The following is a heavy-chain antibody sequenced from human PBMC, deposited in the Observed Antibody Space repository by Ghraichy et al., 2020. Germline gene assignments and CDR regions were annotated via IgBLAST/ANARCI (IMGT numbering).Heavy chain of an antibody. CDR3: AREGGVRYYDFWSGYSDWYFDL. J-gene: IGHJ2*01. V-gene: IGHV4-31*03. D-gene: IGHD3-3*01. Sequence: SETLSLTCTVSGGSISSGGYYWSWIRQHPGKGLEWIGYIYYSGSTYYNPSLKSRVTISVDTSKNQFSLKLSSVTAADTAVYYCAREGGVRYYDFWSGYSDWYFDLWGRGTLVTVSS. CDR1: GGSISSGGYY. CDR2: IYYSGST.